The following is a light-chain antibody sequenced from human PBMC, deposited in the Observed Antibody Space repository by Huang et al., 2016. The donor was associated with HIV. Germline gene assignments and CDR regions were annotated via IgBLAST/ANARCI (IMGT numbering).Light chain of an antibody. CDR2: DAS. CDR3: QQHRNWPIT. CDR1: QSVSSY. Sequence: EIVLTQSPATLSLSPGERAPLSCRASQSVSSYLAWFQQKPGQAPRLHIYDASNRATGTPDRVRGIGSGTDFTLTTSSLEAEDFAVYDCQQHRNWPITFGQGTRLEIK. V-gene: IGKV3-11*01. J-gene: IGKJ5*01.